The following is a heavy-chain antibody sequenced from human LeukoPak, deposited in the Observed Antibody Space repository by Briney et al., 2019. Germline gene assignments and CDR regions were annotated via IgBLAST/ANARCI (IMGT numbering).Heavy chain of an antibody. Sequence: PGGSLRLSCAASGFPFISNYMSWARQAPGKGLEWVSVIYSGGSTYYADSVKGRFTISRDNSKNTLYLQMNSLRAEDTAVYYCATSRPRLRYFDSRMDVWGKGTTVTISS. D-gene: IGHD3-9*01. J-gene: IGHJ6*03. CDR2: IYSGGST. CDR3: ATSRPRLRYFDSRMDV. CDR1: GFPFISNY. V-gene: IGHV3-53*01.